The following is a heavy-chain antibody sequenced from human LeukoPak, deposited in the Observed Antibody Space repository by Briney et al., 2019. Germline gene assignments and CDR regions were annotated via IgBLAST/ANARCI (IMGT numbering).Heavy chain of an antibody. J-gene: IGHJ4*02. D-gene: IGHD5-18*01. CDR1: GGTFSSYA. V-gene: IGHV1-18*01. CDR3: ARDVGGYSYGPYYFDY. CDR2: ISAYNGNT. Sequence: ASVKVSCKASGGTFSSYAISWVRQAPGQGLEWMGWISAYNGNTNYAQKLQGRVTMTTDTSTSTAYMELRSLRSDDTAVYYCARDVGGYSYGPYYFDYWGQGTLVTVSS.